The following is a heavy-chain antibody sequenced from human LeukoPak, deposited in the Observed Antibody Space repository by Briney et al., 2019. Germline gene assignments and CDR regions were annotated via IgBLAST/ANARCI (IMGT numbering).Heavy chain of an antibody. D-gene: IGHD3-22*01. V-gene: IGHV3-9*01. CDR1: GFTFDDYA. J-gene: IGHJ4*02. CDR3: AKSRGGDSSGGHINYFDY. CDR2: ISWNSGSI. Sequence: GRSLRLSCAASGFTFDDYAMHWVRHAPGKGLEWVSGISWNSGSIGYADSVKGRFTISRDNAKNSLYLQMNSLRAEDTALYYCAKSRGGDSSGGHINYFDYWGQGTLVTVSS.